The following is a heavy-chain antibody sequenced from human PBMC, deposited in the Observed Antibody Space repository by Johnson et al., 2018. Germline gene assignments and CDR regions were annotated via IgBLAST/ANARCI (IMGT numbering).Heavy chain of an antibody. CDR2: IYYSGST. CDR1: GGSISSYY. CDR3: ARVPYDFWSGYSPYYYYSRDV. J-gene: IGHJ6*03. V-gene: IGHV4-59*01. Sequence: QVQLQESGPGLVKPSETLSLTCTVSGGSISSYYWSWIRQPPGKGLEWIGYIYYSGSTNYNPSLKSRVTISVDTSKNRFSLNLSSVTAADTAVYYCARVPYDFWSGYSPYYYYSRDVWGKGTTVTVSS. D-gene: IGHD3-3*01.